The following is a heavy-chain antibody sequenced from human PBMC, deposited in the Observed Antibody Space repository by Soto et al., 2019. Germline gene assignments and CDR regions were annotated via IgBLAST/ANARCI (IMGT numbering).Heavy chain of an antibody. CDR1: GFTFSSYG. V-gene: IGHV3-30*18. J-gene: IGHJ4*02. D-gene: IGHD6-19*01. Sequence: QVPLVESGGGVVQPGRSLRLSCAASGFTFSSYGMHWVRQAPGKGLEWVAVISYDGSNKYYADSVKGRFTISRDNSKNTLYLQMNSLRAEDTAVYYCAKGEQWLVPFDYWGQGTLVTVSS. CDR3: AKGEQWLVPFDY. CDR2: ISYDGSNK.